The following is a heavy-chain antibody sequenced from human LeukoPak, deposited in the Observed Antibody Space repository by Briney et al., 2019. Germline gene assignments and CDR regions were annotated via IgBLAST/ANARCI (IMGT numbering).Heavy chain of an antibody. D-gene: IGHD3-10*01. J-gene: IGHJ4*02. CDR3: ARDSRDYYGSEGL. V-gene: IGHV1-46*01. Sequence: GASVKVSCKASGYTFTSYYMHWVRQAPGQGLEWMGIIDPSGGSTSYAQKFQGRVTMTRDTSTSTVYMELSSLRSEDTAVYYCARDSRDYYGSEGLWGQGTLVTVSS. CDR1: GYTFTSYY. CDR2: IDPSGGST.